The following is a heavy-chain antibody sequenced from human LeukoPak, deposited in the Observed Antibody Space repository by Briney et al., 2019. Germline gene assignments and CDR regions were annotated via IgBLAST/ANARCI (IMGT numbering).Heavy chain of an antibody. CDR1: GFTFSDYY. CDR2: ISSSGSTI. CDR3: ARERYSSSWDYFDF. D-gene: IGHD6-13*01. V-gene: IGHV3-11*04. Sequence: PGGSLRLSCAASGFTFSDYYMSWIRQAPGKGLEWVSYISSSGSTIYYADSVKGRFTISRDNAKNSLYLQMNSLRAEDTAVYYCARERYSSSWDYFDFWGQGTLVTVSP. J-gene: IGHJ4*02.